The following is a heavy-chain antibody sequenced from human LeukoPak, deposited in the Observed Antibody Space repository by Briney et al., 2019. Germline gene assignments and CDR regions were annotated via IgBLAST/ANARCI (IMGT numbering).Heavy chain of an antibody. J-gene: IGHJ4*02. D-gene: IGHD2-15*01. CDR1: GFPLRHYA. V-gene: IGHV3-23*01. CDR2: ISFSGSLT. Sequence: PGGSLRLSCLASGFPLRHYAMNWVRQAPGKGLEWVSAISFSGSLTYYADSVKGRFTISRDNSKNTLYLQMNSLRAEDTAVYCCAKVTEYCTGGSCYTGDYWGQGTLVTVSS. CDR3: AKVTEYCTGGSCYTGDY.